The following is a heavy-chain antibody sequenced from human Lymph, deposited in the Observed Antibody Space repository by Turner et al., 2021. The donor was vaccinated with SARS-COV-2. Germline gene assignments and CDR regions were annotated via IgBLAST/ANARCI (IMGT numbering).Heavy chain of an antibody. Sequence: QVQLVESGGGLVQPGRALRRSCAAAGFTFSSYGMHWVRQAPGKGLEWVAVISYDGSNKYYADSVKGRFTISRDNSKNTLYLQMNSLRAEDTAVYYCAKVRSIFGVVIGGMDVWGQGTTVTVSS. J-gene: IGHJ6*02. CDR2: ISYDGSNK. CDR3: AKVRSIFGVVIGGMDV. CDR1: GFTFSSYG. V-gene: IGHV3-30*18. D-gene: IGHD3-3*01.